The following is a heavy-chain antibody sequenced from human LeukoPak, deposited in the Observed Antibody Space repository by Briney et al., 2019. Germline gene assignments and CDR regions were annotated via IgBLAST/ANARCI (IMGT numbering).Heavy chain of an antibody. Sequence: SRTLSLTCAISGDSVSSNSAAWNWIRQSPSRGLEWLGRTYYRSKWYNDYAVSVKSRITINPDTSKNQFSLQLNSVTPEDTAVYYCANNPGNWNDEPNFDYWGQGTLVTVSS. V-gene: IGHV6-1*01. CDR2: TYYRSKWYN. CDR3: ANNPGNWNDEPNFDY. CDR1: GDSVSSNSAA. J-gene: IGHJ4*02. D-gene: IGHD1-1*01.